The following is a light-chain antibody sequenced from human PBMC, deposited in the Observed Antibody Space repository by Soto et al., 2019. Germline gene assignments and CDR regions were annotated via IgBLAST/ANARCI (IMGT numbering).Light chain of an antibody. CDR1: HSVSSSY. CDR3: QQYGGSPPYT. CDR2: GAS. V-gene: IGKV3-20*01. J-gene: IGKJ2*01. Sequence: EIVLTQSPGTLSLSPGERATLSCRASHSVSSSYLAWYQHKPGQAPRLLIYGASSRATGIPDTFSGSGSGTDFTLTISRLEPEDCAVYSCQQYGGSPPYTFGQGTKLEIK.